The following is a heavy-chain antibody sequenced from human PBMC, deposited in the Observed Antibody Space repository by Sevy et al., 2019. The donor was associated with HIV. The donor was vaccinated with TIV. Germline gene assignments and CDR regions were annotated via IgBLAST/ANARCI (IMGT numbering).Heavy chain of an antibody. J-gene: IGHJ4*02. D-gene: IGHD3-3*01. CDR3: AKNGPSSPYYDFWSGPPTPFDY. CDR1: GFTFSSYA. V-gene: IGHV3-23*01. CDR2: ISGSGGST. Sequence: GGSLRLSCAASGFTFSSYAMSWVRQAPGKGLEWVSAISGSGGSTYYADSVKGRFTISRDNSKNTLYLQMNSLRAEDTVVYYCAKNGPSSPYYDFWSGPPTPFDYWGQGTLVTVSS.